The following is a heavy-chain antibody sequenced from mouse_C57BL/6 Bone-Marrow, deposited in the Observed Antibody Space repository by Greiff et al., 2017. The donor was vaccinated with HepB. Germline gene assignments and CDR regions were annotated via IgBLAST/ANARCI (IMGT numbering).Heavy chain of an antibody. Sequence: QVHVKQPGAELVKPGASVKVSCKASGYTFTSYWMHWVKQRPGQGLEWIGRIHPSDSDTNYNQKFKGKATLTVDKSSSTAYMQLSSLTSEDSAVYYCAIRRNWALYYFDYWGQGTTLTVSS. V-gene: IGHV1-74*01. CDR1: GYTFTSYW. CDR2: IHPSDSDT. CDR3: AIRRNWALYYFDY. D-gene: IGHD4-1*01. J-gene: IGHJ2*01.